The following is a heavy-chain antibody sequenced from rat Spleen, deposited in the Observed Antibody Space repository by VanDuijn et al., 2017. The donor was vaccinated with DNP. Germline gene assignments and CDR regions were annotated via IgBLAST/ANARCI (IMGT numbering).Heavy chain of an antibody. J-gene: IGHJ3*01. CDR3: ARDWFAY. V-gene: IGHV5-22*01. CDR1: GFTFSNYV. CDR2: ISYEGSSS. Sequence: EVQLVESGGGLVQPGRSLKLSCAASGFTFSNYVMAWVRQAPTKGLEWVASISYEGSSSYCGDSVKGRFTISRDNAKSTLYLQMNSLRSEDTATYYCARDWFAYWGQGTLVTVSS.